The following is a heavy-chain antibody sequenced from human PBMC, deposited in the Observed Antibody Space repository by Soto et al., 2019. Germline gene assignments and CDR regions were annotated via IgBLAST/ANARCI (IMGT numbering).Heavy chain of an antibody. CDR2: INAGNGNT. D-gene: IGHD4-17*01. J-gene: IGHJ4*02. V-gene: IGHV1-3*01. Sequence: ASVKVSCKASGYTFTSYAMHWVRQAPGQRLEWMGWINAGNGNTKYSQKFQGRVTMTRDTSTSTVYMELSSLRSEDTAVYYCARVPYGDLAFDYWGQGTLVTVSS. CDR1: GYTFTSYA. CDR3: ARVPYGDLAFDY.